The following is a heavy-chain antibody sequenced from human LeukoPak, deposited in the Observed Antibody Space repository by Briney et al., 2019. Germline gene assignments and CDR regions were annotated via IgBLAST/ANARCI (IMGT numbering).Heavy chain of an antibody. CDR2: ISWNSGSI. CDR3: AKDRGRYYYDSSGYYYEPYFDY. CDR1: GFTFVDYA. J-gene: IGHJ4*02. D-gene: IGHD3-22*01. Sequence: QAGRSLRLSCAASGFTFVDYAMHWVRHAPGKGLEWVSGISWNSGSIGYADSVKGRFTISRDNAKNSLYLQMYSLRAEDTALYYCAKDRGRYYYDSSGYYYEPYFDYWGQGILVTVSS. V-gene: IGHV3-9*01.